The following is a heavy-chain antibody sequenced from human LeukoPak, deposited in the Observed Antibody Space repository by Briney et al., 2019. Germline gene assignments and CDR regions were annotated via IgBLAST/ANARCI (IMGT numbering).Heavy chain of an antibody. J-gene: IGHJ4*02. D-gene: IGHD1-26*01. CDR1: GFTFSSYS. CDR2: ISSSSITT. Sequence: GGSLRLSCAASGFTFSSYSLSWVRQAPGKGLEWVSFISSSSITTYYADSVKGRFTISRDNAEKSLYLQMNSLRAEDTAVYYCARERGGSYCAIDDWGQGTLVTVSS. CDR3: ARERGGSYCAIDD. V-gene: IGHV3-48*04.